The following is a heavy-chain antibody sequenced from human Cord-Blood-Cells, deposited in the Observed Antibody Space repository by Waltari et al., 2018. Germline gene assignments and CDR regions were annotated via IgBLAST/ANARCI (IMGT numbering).Heavy chain of an antibody. V-gene: IGHV4-34*01. CDR3: ASSGAGNWYFDL. D-gene: IGHD7-27*01. Sequence: QVQLQQWGAGLLKPSETLSLTCAVYGGSFSGYYWSWIRQPPGKGLAWIGDINHSGSTNDNPSLKRRVTISVDTSKNQFSLKLSSVTAADTAVYYCASSGAGNWYFDLWGRGTLVTVSS. CDR2: INHSGST. J-gene: IGHJ2*01. CDR1: GGSFSGYY.